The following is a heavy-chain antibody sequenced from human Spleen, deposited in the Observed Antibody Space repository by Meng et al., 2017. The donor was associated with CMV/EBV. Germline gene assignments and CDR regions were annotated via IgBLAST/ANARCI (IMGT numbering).Heavy chain of an antibody. CDR2: IKQDGSEK. Sequence: GESLKISCAASGFMFSDYWMTWVRQAPGKGLEWVANIKQDGSEKYYVGSVKGRFSISRDNANKSLYLQMNSLRVEDTAVYYCASLSGIKRGYWGQGTLVTVSS. D-gene: IGHD1-26*01. J-gene: IGHJ4*02. V-gene: IGHV3-7*01. CDR1: GFMFSDYW. CDR3: ASLSGIKRGY.